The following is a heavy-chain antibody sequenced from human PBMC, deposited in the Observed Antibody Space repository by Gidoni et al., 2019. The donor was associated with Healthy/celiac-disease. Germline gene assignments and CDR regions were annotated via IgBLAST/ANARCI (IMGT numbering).Heavy chain of an antibody. CDR3: ARIMRGHYDSSGYYWSRSMGHFDY. Sequence: QVQLQESGPGLVKPLETLSPTCTVSVGAICSYYSGWSPQPPGKGLEWIGYINYSGSTNYNPSLKSRVTISVDTSKNQFSLKLSSVTAADTAVYYCARIMRGHYDSSGYYWSRSMGHFDYWGQGTLVTVSS. V-gene: IGHV4-59*08. CDR1: VGAICSYY. J-gene: IGHJ4*02. D-gene: IGHD3-22*01. CDR2: INYSGST.